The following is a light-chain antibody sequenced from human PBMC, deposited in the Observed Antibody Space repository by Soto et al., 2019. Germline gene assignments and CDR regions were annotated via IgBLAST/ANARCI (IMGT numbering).Light chain of an antibody. CDR2: GAS. J-gene: IGKJ1*01. CDR3: QQYHTSPLT. CDR1: QSVSSSY. Sequence: EIVLTQSPGTLSLSPVEIATWSFMGSQSVSSSYIAWYQQKRGQAPRRLIYGASIRATGIPDRFSGSGSGTDFTLTISRLEPEDFALYYCQQYHTSPLTFGQGTKV. V-gene: IGKV3-20*01.